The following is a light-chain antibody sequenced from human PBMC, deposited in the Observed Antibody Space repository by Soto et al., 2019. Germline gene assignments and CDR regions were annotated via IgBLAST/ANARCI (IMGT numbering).Light chain of an antibody. Sequence: DIRLTQSPSFLSASVGDRVTISCRASQGISDYLAWYQQKPGKAPKLLIYGASTLQSGVPSRFSGSASGTEFTLTISSLQPEDFATYFCQQFNAYPLTFGGGPKLEIK. J-gene: IGKJ4*01. V-gene: IGKV1-9*01. CDR2: GAS. CDR3: QQFNAYPLT. CDR1: QGISDY.